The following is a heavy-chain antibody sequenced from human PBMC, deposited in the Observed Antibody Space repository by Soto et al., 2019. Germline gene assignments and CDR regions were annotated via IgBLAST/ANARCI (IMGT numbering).Heavy chain of an antibody. V-gene: IGHV5-51*01. CDR3: ARRLYKWKHFDY. CDR2: IYPGDSDT. J-gene: IGHJ4*02. Sequence: PGESLKISCKCSGYSFTSYWIGWVGQMPGKGLEWMGIIYPGDSDTRYNPSFQGQVTISADKSISTAYLQWSSPEASDTAIYYCARRLYKWKHFDYWGQGPLFTVSS. CDR1: GYSFTSYW. D-gene: IGHD1-1*01.